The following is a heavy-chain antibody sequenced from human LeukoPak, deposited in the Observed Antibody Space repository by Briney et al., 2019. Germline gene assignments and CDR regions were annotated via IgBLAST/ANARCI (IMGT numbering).Heavy chain of an antibody. Sequence: GGSLRLSCAASGFTFRSYGMHWVRQAPGKGREGVGVISFDGSNKYYADSVKGRFTISRDDSKNTLYLQMNSLRAEDTAVYYCAKDYRSWFLDYWGQGTLVTVSS. CDR2: ISFDGSNK. D-gene: IGHD6-13*01. CDR3: AKDYRSWFLDY. V-gene: IGHV3-30*18. J-gene: IGHJ4*02. CDR1: GFTFRSYG.